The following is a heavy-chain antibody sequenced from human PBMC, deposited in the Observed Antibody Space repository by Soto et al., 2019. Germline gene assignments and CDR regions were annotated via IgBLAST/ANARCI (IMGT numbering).Heavy chain of an antibody. CDR2: IIPIFGTA. CDR1: GGTFSSYA. V-gene: IGHV1-69*06. Sequence: SVKVACTASGGTFSSYAISWVRQAPGQGLEWMGGIIPIFGTANYAQKFQGRVTITADKSTSTAYMELSSLRSEDTAVYYCAGSTLAACFVGVYPPYAMHVSCQGPTVSV. D-gene: IGHD6-6*01. CDR3: AGSTLAACFVGVYPPYAMHV. J-gene: IGHJ6*02.